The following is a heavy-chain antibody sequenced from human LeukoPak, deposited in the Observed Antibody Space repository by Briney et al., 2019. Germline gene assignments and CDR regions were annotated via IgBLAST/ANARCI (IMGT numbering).Heavy chain of an antibody. D-gene: IGHD1-7*01. CDR2: ISDTGTT. J-gene: IGHJ4*02. V-gene: IGHV4-39*01. Sequence: PSETLSLTCTVSGGSINSRNNYWGWIRRPPGKGLEWIAIISDTGTTYYSPSLKSRLTISVDTSKNQFSLTLSSVTAADTAVYYCARRNYPYYFDYWGQGTLVTVSS. CDR1: GGSINSRNNY. CDR3: ARRNYPYYFDY.